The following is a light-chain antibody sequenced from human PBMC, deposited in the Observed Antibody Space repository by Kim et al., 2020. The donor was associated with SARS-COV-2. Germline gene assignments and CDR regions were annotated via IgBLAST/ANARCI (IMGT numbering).Light chain of an antibody. V-gene: IGLV3-1*01. J-gene: IGLJ2*01. CDR3: QAWDRSTVV. CDR1: RGGDKH. CDR2: QDN. Sequence: SVYPGQTVTITCSEDRGGDKHSGWYKQKSGQSPVLLIYQDNQRPSGIPERFSGSNSGNTATLTISGTKAMDEADYYCQAWDRSTVVFGGGTQLTVL.